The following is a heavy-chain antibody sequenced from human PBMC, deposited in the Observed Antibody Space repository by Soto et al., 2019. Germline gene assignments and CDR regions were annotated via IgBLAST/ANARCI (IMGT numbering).Heavy chain of an antibody. J-gene: IGHJ4*02. V-gene: IGHV1-46*01. Sequence: ASVKVSCKASGDTFTDYYIHWVRQAPGQGLEWMGAVNPSGGHTTYAQHFLGRVTMTRDTSTSTLYMELTSLTSVTAADAALYYCARLRCSGDSCLSKGTFDYWGQGSLVTVSS. CDR2: VNPSGGHT. CDR3: ARLRCSGDSCLSKGTFDY. D-gene: IGHD2-15*01. CDR1: GDTFTDYY.